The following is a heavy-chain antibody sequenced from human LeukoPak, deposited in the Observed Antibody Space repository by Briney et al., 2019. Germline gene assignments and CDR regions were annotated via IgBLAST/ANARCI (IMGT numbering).Heavy chain of an antibody. CDR2: INPSGGST. V-gene: IGHV1-46*01. Sequence: AASVKVFXKASGYTFTSYYMHWVRQAPGQGLEWMGIINPSGGSTSYAQKFQGRVTMTRDTSTSTVYMELSSLRSEDTAVYYCAREGSGSYYLDYWGQGTLVTVSS. J-gene: IGHJ4*02. CDR3: AREGSGSYYLDY. CDR1: GYTFTSYY. D-gene: IGHD1-26*01.